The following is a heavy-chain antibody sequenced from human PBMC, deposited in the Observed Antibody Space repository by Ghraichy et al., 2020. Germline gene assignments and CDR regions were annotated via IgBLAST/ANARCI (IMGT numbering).Heavy chain of an antibody. CDR2: IYYSGST. CDR3: ARDPYGSGSYYRPTNYFDY. D-gene: IGHD3-10*01. J-gene: IGHJ4*02. CDR1: GGSISSSSYY. Sequence: SETLSLTCTVSGGSISSSSYYWGWIRQPPGKGLEWIGSIYYSGSTYYNPSLKSRVTISVDTSKNQFSLKLSSVTAADTAVYYCARDPYGSGSYYRPTNYFDYWGQGTLVTVSS. V-gene: IGHV4-39*02.